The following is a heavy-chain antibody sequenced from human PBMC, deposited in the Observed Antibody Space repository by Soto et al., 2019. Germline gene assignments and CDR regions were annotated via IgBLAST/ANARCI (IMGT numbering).Heavy chain of an antibody. D-gene: IGHD2-2*01. CDR2: ISSSSSYI. Sequence: GGSLRLSCAASGFTFSSYSMNWVRQAPGKGLEWVSSISSSSSYIYYADSVKGRFTISRDNATNSLYLQMNSLRAEDTAVYYCARKGYCSSTSCYDAFDIWGQGTMVTVSS. J-gene: IGHJ3*02. CDR1: GFTFSSYS. CDR3: ARKGYCSSTSCYDAFDI. V-gene: IGHV3-21*01.